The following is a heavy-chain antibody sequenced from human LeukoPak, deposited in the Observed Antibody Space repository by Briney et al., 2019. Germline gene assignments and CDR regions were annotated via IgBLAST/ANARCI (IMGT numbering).Heavy chain of an antibody. V-gene: IGHV3-30*04. D-gene: IGHD6-13*01. CDR3: ARDGPGGGIAAALTPVKNWFDP. CDR1: GFTFSSYA. J-gene: IGHJ5*02. Sequence: HPGGSLRLSCAASGFTFSSYAMHWVRQAPGKGLEWVAVISYDGSNKYYADSVKGRFTISRDNSKNTLYLQMNSLRAEDTAVYYCARDGPGGGIAAALTPVKNWFDPWGQGTLVTVSS. CDR2: ISYDGSNK.